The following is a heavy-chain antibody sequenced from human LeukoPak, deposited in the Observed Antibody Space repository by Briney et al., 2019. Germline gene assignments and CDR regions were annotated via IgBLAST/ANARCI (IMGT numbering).Heavy chain of an antibody. J-gene: IGHJ5*02. V-gene: IGHV3-23*01. Sequence: GGSLRLSCAASGFTFSSYAMSWVRQAPGKGLEWVSAISGSGGGTYYADSVKGRFTISRDNSKNTLYLQMNSLRAEDTAVYYCAKLVTVVVPAAIPNWFDPWGQGTLVTVSS. CDR3: AKLVTVVVPAAIPNWFDP. D-gene: IGHD2-2*02. CDR1: GFTFSSYA. CDR2: ISGSGGGT.